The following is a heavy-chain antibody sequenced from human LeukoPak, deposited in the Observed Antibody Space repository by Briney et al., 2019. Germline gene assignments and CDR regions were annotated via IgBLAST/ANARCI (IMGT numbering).Heavy chain of an antibody. J-gene: IGHJ4*02. D-gene: IGHD3-10*01. CDR3: ARGEYFFDY. Sequence: PGGSLRLSCAASGFTFSSYGMNWVRQAPGQGLEWISYISSSSSTIYYVDSVKGRFTISRDNGKNSLYLQMSSLRDEDTAVYYCARGEYFFDYWGQGTLVTVSS. V-gene: IGHV3-48*02. CDR1: GFTFSSYG. CDR2: ISSSSSTI.